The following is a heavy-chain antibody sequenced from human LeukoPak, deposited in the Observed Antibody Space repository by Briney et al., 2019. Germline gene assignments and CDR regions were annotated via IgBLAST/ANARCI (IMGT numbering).Heavy chain of an antibody. D-gene: IGHD6-13*01. V-gene: IGHV4-59*08. CDR2: IYYSGNT. CDR1: GGSISGSY. CDR3: ARHYRAAAGTGD. Sequence: PSETLSLTCTVSGGSISGSYWSWIRQPPGKGLEWIGYIYYSGNTNYNASLKSRVTISVDTSKNQFSLKLSSVTAADTAVYYCARHYRAAAGTGDWGRGTLVTVSS. J-gene: IGHJ4*02.